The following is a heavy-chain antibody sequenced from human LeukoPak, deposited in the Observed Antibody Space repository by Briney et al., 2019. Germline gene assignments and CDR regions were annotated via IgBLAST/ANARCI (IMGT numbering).Heavy chain of an antibody. Sequence: ASVKVSCRASGGTFSSYAISRVRQAPGQGLEWMGGIIPIFGTANYAQKFQGRVTITADESTSTAYMELSSLRSEDTAVYYCARGPYSSGWYGHHRHEYFQHWGQGTLVTVSS. CDR3: ARGPYSSGWYGHHRHEYFQH. CDR2: IIPIFGTA. V-gene: IGHV1-69*13. D-gene: IGHD6-19*01. J-gene: IGHJ1*01. CDR1: GGTFSSYA.